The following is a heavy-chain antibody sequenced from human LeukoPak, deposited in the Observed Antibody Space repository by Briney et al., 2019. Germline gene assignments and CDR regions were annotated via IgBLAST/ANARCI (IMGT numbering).Heavy chain of an antibody. J-gene: IGHJ4*02. CDR1: GFSLSSNY. Sequence: HSGGSLRLSCAASGFSLSSNYMTWVRQAPGKGLEWVSLINSGGSTYYADSVKGRFTISRDNSKNTLYLQLNSMRDEDTAVYYCAASSGWYGLDYWGQGTLVTVSS. V-gene: IGHV3-53*01. CDR3: AASSGWYGLDY. D-gene: IGHD6-19*01. CDR2: INSGGST.